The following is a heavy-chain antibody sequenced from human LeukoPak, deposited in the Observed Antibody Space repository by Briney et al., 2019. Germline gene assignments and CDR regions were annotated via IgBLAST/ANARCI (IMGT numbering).Heavy chain of an antibody. CDR3: ARGPYCSGGSCYSGYWFDP. J-gene: IGHJ5*02. Sequence: SETLSHTCAVYGGSFSGYYWSWIRQPPGKGLEWIGEINHSGSTNYNPSLKSRVTISVDTSKNQFSLKLSSVTAADTAVYYCARGPYCSGGSCYSGYWFDPWGQGTLVTVSS. CDR1: GGSFSGYY. V-gene: IGHV4-34*01. D-gene: IGHD2-15*01. CDR2: INHSGST.